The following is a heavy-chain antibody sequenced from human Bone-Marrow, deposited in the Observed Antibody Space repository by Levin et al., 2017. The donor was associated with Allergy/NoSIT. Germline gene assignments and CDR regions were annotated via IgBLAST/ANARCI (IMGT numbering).Heavy chain of an antibody. D-gene: IGHD4-11*01. V-gene: IGHV3-30*03. CDR1: GFTFDSHG. CDR2: FGYAGDYE. CDR3: ARSAGDYRHDFDS. J-gene: IGHJ4*02. Sequence: GESLKISCLGSGFTFDSHGIHWVRQAPGKGLEWVSLFGYAGDYEHYSDSVKGRFTVSRDNSKNTVYLQMSSLRPEDTVIYYCARSAGDYRHDFDSWGRGVVVTVSS.